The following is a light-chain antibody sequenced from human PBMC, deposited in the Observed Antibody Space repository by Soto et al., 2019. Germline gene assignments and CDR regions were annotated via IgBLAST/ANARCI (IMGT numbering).Light chain of an antibody. V-gene: IGKV1-5*01. J-gene: IGKJ2*01. Sequence: DIQMTQSPSTLSASVGDRVTITCRANQNIGNWLAWYQQKLGKVPRLLIYDVSTLQSGVPSRFSGSGSETEFTLTISSRQPDEFATYYCQQYNTYQYTFGQGTTLEIK. CDR2: DVS. CDR1: QNIGNW. CDR3: QQYNTYQYT.